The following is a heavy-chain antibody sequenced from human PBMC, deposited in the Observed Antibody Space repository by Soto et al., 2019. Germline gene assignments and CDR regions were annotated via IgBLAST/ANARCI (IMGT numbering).Heavy chain of an antibody. Sequence: GESLKISCKGSGYSFTSYWISWVRQMPGKGLEWMGRIDPSDSYTNYSPSFQGHVTISADKSISTAYLQWSSLKASDTAMYYCARGDTAMVTRPDAFDIWGQGTMVTVSS. V-gene: IGHV5-10-1*01. D-gene: IGHD5-18*01. CDR3: ARGDTAMVTRPDAFDI. CDR2: IDPSDSYT. CDR1: GYSFTSYW. J-gene: IGHJ3*02.